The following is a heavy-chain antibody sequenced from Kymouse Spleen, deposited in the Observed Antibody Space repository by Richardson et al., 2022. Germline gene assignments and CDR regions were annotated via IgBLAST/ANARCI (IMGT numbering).Heavy chain of an antibody. CDR1: GFTFSSYD. CDR2: IGTAGDT. CDR3: ARDGGYSYGLYYYYGMDV. V-gene: IGHV3-13*01. Sequence: EVQLVESGGGLVQPGGSLRLSCAASGFTFSSYDMHWVRQATGKGLEWVSAIGTAGDTYYPGSVKGRFTISRENAKNSLYLQMNSLRAGDTAVYYCARDGGYSYGLYYYYGMDVWGQGTTVTVSS. J-gene: IGHJ6*02. D-gene: IGHD5-18,IGHD5-18*01.